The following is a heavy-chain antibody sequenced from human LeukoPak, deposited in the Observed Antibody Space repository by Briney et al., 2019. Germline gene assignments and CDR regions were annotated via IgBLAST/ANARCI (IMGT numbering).Heavy chain of an antibody. CDR2: ISAYNGNT. Sequence: ASVKVSCKASGYTFTSYGISWVRQAPGQGLEWMGWISAYNGNTNYAQKLQGRVTMTTDTSTSTAYMELRSLRSDDTAVYYCARDLVLNFYYGSGSYAADYWGQGTLVTVSS. CDR3: ARDLVLNFYYGSGSYAADY. CDR1: GYTFTSYG. V-gene: IGHV1-18*01. D-gene: IGHD3-10*01. J-gene: IGHJ4*02.